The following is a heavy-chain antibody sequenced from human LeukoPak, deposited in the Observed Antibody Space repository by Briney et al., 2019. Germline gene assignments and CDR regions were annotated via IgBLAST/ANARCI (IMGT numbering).Heavy chain of an antibody. J-gene: IGHJ4*02. Sequence: GSSVKVSCKASGGTFSGYAISWVRQAPGQGLEWMGGIIPIFGTANYAQKSQGRVTITADESTSTAYMELSSLRSEDTAVYYCARLAYCGGDCYSDFDYWGQGTLVTVSS. CDR2: IIPIFGTA. D-gene: IGHD2-21*02. V-gene: IGHV1-69*01. CDR3: ARLAYCGGDCYSDFDY. CDR1: GGTFSGYA.